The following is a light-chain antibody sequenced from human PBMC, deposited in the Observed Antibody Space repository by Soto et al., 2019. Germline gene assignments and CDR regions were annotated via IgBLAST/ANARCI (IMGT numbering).Light chain of an antibody. V-gene: IGKV3-11*01. Sequence: EIVLTQSPATLSLSPGEGATLSCRAGRSVSSSVAWYQQKPGQAPRLLIYDASNRATGIPVRFSGSGSGTDFTLTISSLEREDFAVYYCQQRSDWVTFGGGTKVEL. CDR1: RSVSSS. J-gene: IGKJ4*01. CDR3: QQRSDWVT. CDR2: DAS.